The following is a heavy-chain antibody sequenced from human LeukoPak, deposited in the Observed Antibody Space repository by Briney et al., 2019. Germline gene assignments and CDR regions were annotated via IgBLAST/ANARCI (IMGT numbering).Heavy chain of an antibody. CDR2: INPNSGGT. CDR1: GYTFTGYY. V-gene: IGHV1-2*02. J-gene: IGHJ5*02. CDR3: ATIDIVVVPAAIPRNWFDP. Sequence: ASAKVSCKASGYTFTGYYMHWVRQAPGQGLEWMGWINPNSGGTNYAQKFQGRVTMTRDTSISTAYMELSRLRSDDTAVYYCATIDIVVVPAAIPRNWFDPWGQGTLVTVSS. D-gene: IGHD2-2*02.